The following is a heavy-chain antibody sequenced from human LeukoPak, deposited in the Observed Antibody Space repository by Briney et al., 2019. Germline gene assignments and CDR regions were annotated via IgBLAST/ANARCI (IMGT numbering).Heavy chain of an antibody. CDR3: ARDVAAAGSLDPCDY. D-gene: IGHD6-13*01. Sequence: GGSLRLSCAASGFTFSSYAMHWVRQAPGKGLEWVAVISYDGSNKYYADSVKGRFTISRDNSKNTLYLQMNSLRAEDTAAYYCARDVAAAGSLDPCDYWGQGTLVTVSS. J-gene: IGHJ4*02. CDR2: ISYDGSNK. V-gene: IGHV3-30-3*01. CDR1: GFTFSSYA.